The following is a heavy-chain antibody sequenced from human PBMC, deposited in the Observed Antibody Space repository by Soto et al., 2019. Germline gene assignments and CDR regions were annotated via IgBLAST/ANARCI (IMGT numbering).Heavy chain of an antibody. J-gene: IGHJ5*02. CDR3: VRRSGSWRSWFDP. D-gene: IGHD6-13*01. V-gene: IGHV4-31*03. CDR1: GGSISSDDFY. CDR2: IYYSGNT. Sequence: QVQLQESGPGLVKPSQTLSLTCTVSGGSISSDDFYWSWIRQHPGKALEWIGYIYYSGNTYYNPSLKRRVTILVDTSKRQFSLKVSWVTAADRAVYYCVRRSGSWRSWFDPWGQGHLVTVSS.